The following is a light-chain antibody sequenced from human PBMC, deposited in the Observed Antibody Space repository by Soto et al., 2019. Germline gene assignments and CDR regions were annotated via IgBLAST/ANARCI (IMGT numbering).Light chain of an antibody. V-gene: IGLV2-14*01. Sequence: SVLTQPASVSASPGQSISISCTGTSNDVGAFDYVSWYQHHPGKAPKLIIFEVFNRPSGVSTRFSGSKSGSTASLTISGLQAEDEADYFCSSYTTNNGHVFGGGTKVTVL. CDR3: SSYTTNNGHV. J-gene: IGLJ2*01. CDR2: EVF. CDR1: SNDVGAFDY.